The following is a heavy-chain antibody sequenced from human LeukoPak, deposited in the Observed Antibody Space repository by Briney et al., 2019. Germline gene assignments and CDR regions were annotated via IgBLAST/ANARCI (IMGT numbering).Heavy chain of an antibody. J-gene: IGHJ4*02. CDR3: AREVLGLPFVY. V-gene: IGHV1-18*01. CDR2: ISAYNGNT. Sequence: GASVKVSCKASGYTFTSYGISWVRQAPGQGLGWMGLISAYNGNTNYAQKLQGRVTMTTDTSTTTAYMELRSLRSDDTAVYYCAREVLGLPFVYWGQGTLVTVSS. D-gene: IGHD3-16*01. CDR1: GYTFTSYG.